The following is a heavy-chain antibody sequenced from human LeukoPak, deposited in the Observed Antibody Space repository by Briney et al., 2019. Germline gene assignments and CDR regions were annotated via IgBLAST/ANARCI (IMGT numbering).Heavy chain of an antibody. V-gene: IGHV4-34*01. D-gene: IGHD3-10*01. CDR3: AKFKRFGGFDP. CDR2: INHSGST. Sequence: NSSETLSLTCAVYGGSFSGYYWNWIRQPPGKGLEWIGEINHSGSTYYNPSLKSRGTISVDTPKNQFSLKLSSVTAADTAVYYCAKFKRFGGFDPWGQGTLVIVSS. J-gene: IGHJ5*02. CDR1: GGSFSGYY.